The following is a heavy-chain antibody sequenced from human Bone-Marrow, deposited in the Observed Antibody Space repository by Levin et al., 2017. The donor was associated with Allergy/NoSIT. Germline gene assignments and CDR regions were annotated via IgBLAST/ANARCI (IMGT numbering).Heavy chain of an antibody. V-gene: IGHV3-33*01. CDR2: ISFDGSHI. CDR3: ARLPAGT. J-gene: IGHJ5*02. Sequence: SCAASGFTFSAFGFHWVRQAPGKGLEWVTMISFDGSHIHYADSLKGRFTISRDDSKNTVYLQMNSLTADDTGVYYCARLPAGTWGRGTLVTVSS. CDR1: GFTFSAFG.